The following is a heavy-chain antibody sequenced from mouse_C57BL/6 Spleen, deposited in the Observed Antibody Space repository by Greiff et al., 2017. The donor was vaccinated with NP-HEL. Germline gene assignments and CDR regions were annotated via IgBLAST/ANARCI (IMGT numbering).Heavy chain of an antibody. Sequence: QVQLQQSGAELVRPGASVKLSCKASGYTFTDYYINWVKQRPGQGLEWIARIYPGSGNTYYNEKFKGKATLTAEKSSSTAYMQLSSLTSEDSAVYFCARVRTGSDYYAMDYWGQGTSVTVSS. D-gene: IGHD4-1*01. V-gene: IGHV1-76*01. CDR1: GYTFTDYY. CDR3: ARVRTGSDYYAMDY. CDR2: IYPGSGNT. J-gene: IGHJ4*01.